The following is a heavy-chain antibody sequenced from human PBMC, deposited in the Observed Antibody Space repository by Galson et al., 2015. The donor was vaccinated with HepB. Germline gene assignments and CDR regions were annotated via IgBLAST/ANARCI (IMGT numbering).Heavy chain of an antibody. CDR2: INSGGSTT. Sequence: SLRLSCAASGFSFSNYWMHWVRQVPGKGLVWVSYINSGGSTTNYADSVKGRFTISRDNAKNTLYLQMNSLRAEDSAVYYCARGAVGCPRSCNDYWGQGTLVTVSS. V-gene: IGHV3-74*01. CDR1: GFSFSNYW. D-gene: IGHD2-15*01. J-gene: IGHJ4*02. CDR3: ARGAVGCPRSCNDY.